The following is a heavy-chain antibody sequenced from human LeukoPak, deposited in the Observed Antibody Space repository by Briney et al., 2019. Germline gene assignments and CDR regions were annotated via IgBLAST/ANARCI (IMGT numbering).Heavy chain of an antibody. Sequence: GGSLRLSCAASGFTFSSYGMHWVRQAPGKGLEWVAVIWYDGSNKYYADSVKGRFTISRDNSKNTLYLQMNSLRAEDTAVYYCARDRRIYYYDSSGYCDYWGQGTLVTVSS. CDR3: ARDRRIYYYDSSGYCDY. CDR2: IWYDGSNK. J-gene: IGHJ4*02. D-gene: IGHD3-22*01. V-gene: IGHV3-33*08. CDR1: GFTFSSYG.